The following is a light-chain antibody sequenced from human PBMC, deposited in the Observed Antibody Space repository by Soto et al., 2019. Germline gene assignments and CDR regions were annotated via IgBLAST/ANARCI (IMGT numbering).Light chain of an antibody. Sequence: EIVLTQSPATLSLSPGERATLSCRASQSVSVYLAWYQHKPGRAPRLLIYDASNRATGIPARFSGSGSGTDFTLTISSLEPEDFAVYYCKQRSDWRALTFGGGTKLEIK. CDR3: KQRSDWRALT. J-gene: IGKJ4*01. CDR2: DAS. V-gene: IGKV3-11*01. CDR1: QSVSVY.